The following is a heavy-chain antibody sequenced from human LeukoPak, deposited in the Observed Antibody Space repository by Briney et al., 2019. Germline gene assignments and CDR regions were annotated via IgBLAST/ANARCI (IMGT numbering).Heavy chain of an antibody. CDR1: GFTFSSCG. CDR2: ISYDGSNK. V-gene: IGHV3-30*18. Sequence: PGGSLRLSCAASGFTFSSCGMHWVRQAPGKGLEWVAVISYDGSNKYYADSVKGRFTISRDNSKNTLYLQMNSLRAEDTAVYYCAKTPTVNYYYGMDVWSQGTTVTVSS. J-gene: IGHJ6*02. D-gene: IGHD4-11*01. CDR3: AKTPTVNYYYGMDV.